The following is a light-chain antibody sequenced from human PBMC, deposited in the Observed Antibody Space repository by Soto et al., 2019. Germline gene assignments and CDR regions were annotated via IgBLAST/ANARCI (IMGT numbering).Light chain of an antibody. CDR3: QQYNSFPT. Sequence: DIQMTQSPSTLSASVGDRVTITCRASQSISSWLAWYQQKPGKAPKLLIYKASSLESGVPSRFSGSGSGTEFPLTISSLQPDDFETYYCQQYNSFPTFGQGTKVEIK. J-gene: IGKJ1*01. V-gene: IGKV1-5*03. CDR1: QSISSW. CDR2: KAS.